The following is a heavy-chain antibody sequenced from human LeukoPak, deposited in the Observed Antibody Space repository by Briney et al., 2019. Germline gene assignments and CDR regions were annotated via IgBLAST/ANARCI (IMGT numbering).Heavy chain of an antibody. J-gene: IGHJ3*02. CDR2: IIPIFGTA. Sequence: SVKVSCKASGGTFSSYAISWVRQAPGQGLEWMGGIIPIFGTANYAQKFQGRVTITADESTSTAYMELSSLRSEDTAVYYCAALPGIVGAFDAFDIWGQGTMVTVSS. D-gene: IGHD1-26*01. CDR3: AALPGIVGAFDAFDI. V-gene: IGHV1-69*13. CDR1: GGTFSSYA.